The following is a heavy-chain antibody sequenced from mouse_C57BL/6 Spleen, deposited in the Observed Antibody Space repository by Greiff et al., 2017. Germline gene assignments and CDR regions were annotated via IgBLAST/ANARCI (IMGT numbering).Heavy chain of an antibody. J-gene: IGHJ1*03. CDR3: ARYYGSSHWYFDV. CDR1: GYTFTSYW. V-gene: IGHV1-64*01. D-gene: IGHD1-1*01. Sequence: VQLQQPGAELVKPGASVKLSCKASGYTFTSYWMHWVKQRPGQGLEWIGMIHPNSGSTNYNEKFKSKATLTVDKSSSTAYMQLSSLTSEDSAVXYCARYYGSSHWYFDVWGTGTTVTVSS. CDR2: IHPNSGST.